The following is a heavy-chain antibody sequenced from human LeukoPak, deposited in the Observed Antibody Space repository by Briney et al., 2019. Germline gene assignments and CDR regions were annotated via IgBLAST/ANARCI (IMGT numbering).Heavy chain of an antibody. CDR2: SGSGGST. Sequence: GGSLRLSCAASGLTFSSYAMSWVRQAPGKGLEWVSGSGSGGSTYYADSVKGRFTISRDNSKNTLYLQMNSLRAEDTAVYYCAKDFWSGYYPNYWGQGTLVTVSS. CDR3: AKDFWSGYYPNY. J-gene: IGHJ4*02. CDR1: GLTFSSYA. V-gene: IGHV3-23*01. D-gene: IGHD3-3*01.